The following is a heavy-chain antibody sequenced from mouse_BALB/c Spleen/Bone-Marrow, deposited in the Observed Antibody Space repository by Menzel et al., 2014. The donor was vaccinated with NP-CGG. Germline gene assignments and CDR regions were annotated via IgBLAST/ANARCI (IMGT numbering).Heavy chain of an antibody. D-gene: IGHD2-3*01. Sequence: EVQLVESGGNLVQPGGSLKLSCAASGFTFSSYTMSWVRQTPEKRLEWVAYISNGGGSTYYPDTVKGRFTISRDNATNTLYLQMSNLNSEYTAMYYCARQSYEGFAYWGQGTLVTVSA. CDR2: ISNGGGST. CDR3: ARQSYEGFAY. CDR1: GFTFSSYT. V-gene: IGHV5-12-2*01. J-gene: IGHJ3*01.